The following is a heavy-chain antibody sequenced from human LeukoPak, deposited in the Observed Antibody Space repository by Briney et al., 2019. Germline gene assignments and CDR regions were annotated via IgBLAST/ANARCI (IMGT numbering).Heavy chain of an antibody. V-gene: IGHV3-23*01. J-gene: IGHJ3*02. CDR1: GFTFSSYA. Sequence: GGSLRLSCAASGFTFSSYAMSWVRQAPGKGLEWVSAISGSDGSTWYADSVKGRFTISRDNSKNTLYLHMNSLRDEDTALYYCAGDRAYPNDVFNIWGQGTMITVSS. CDR3: AGDRAYPNDVFNI. CDR2: ISGSDGST. D-gene: IGHD2-21*01.